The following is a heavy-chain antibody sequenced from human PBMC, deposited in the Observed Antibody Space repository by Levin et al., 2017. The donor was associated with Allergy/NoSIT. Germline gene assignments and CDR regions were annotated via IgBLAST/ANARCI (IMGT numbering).Heavy chain of an antibody. J-gene: IGHJ4*02. D-gene: IGHD2-2*02. CDR3: ARPALNTQGFDY. CDR2: ISPDDSDT. CDR1: GYRFTTYL. Sequence: RGESLKISCKGSGYRFTTYLIAWVRQMPGKGLEWMGIISPDDSDTRYSPSFQGQVTISPDKSTSTAYPQWNSLTASDTAMYYCARPALNTQGFDYWGQGTLVTVSS. V-gene: IGHV5-51*01.